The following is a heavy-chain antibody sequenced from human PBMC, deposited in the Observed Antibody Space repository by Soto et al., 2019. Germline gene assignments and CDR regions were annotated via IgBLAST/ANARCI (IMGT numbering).Heavy chain of an antibody. Sequence: SVKVSCKASGFTFTSSAVQWVRQARGQRLEWIGWIVVGSGNTNYAQKFQERVTITRDMSTSTAYMELSSLRSEDTAVYYCVATYYDFWSGYHMASNYFDYWGQGTLVTVSS. J-gene: IGHJ4*02. CDR3: VATYYDFWSGYHMASNYFDY. CDR2: IVVGSGNT. V-gene: IGHV1-58*01. CDR1: GFTFTSSA. D-gene: IGHD3-3*01.